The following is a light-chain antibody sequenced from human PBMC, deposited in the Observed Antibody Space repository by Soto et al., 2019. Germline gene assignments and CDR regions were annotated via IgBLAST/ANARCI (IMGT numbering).Light chain of an antibody. J-gene: IGLJ1*01. CDR2: DVN. CDR1: SSDIGGYDY. CDR3: TSFGGSNNV. Sequence: QSALTQPPSTSGSPGQSVTISCTGTSSDIGGYDYVSWYQQHPGKAPKVMIYDVNKRPSGVPDRFSGSKSGNTASLTVSGVQAEDEADYYCTSFGGSNNVFGTGTKLTVL. V-gene: IGLV2-8*01.